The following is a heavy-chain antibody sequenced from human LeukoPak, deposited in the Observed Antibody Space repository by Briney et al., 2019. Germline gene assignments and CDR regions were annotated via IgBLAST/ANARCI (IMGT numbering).Heavy chain of an antibody. CDR3: ARQHTVTTLVPDYYSGMDV. CDR2: IYAGDSDT. V-gene: IGHV5-51*01. J-gene: IGHJ6*02. CDR1: GYSFTNYW. Sequence: GESLKISCKGSGYSFTNYWIGWVRQMPGKGLEWMGIIYAGDSDTRYSPSFQGQVTISADKSISTAYLQWSSLKASDTAMYYCARQHTVTTLVPDYYSGMDVWGQGTTVTVSS. D-gene: IGHD4-17*01.